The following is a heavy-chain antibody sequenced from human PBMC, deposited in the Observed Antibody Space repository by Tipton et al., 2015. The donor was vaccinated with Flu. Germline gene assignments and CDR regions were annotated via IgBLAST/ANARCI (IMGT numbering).Heavy chain of an antibody. Sequence: TLSLTCTVSGGSISSSSYYWGWIRQPPGKGLEWIGSIYYSGSTYYNPSLKSRVTISVDTSKNQFSLKLSSVTAADTAVYYCAGWTDYLWGNYRTFAYWGQGTLVTVAP. CDR1: GGSISSSSYY. V-gene: IGHV4-39*07. J-gene: IGHJ4*02. CDR3: AGWTDYLWGNYRTFAY. D-gene: IGHD3-16*02. CDR2: IYYSGST.